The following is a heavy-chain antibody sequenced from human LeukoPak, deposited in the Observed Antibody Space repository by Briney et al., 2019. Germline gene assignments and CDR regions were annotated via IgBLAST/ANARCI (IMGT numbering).Heavy chain of an antibody. CDR1: GGTFSSYA. CDR2: IIPIFGTA. CDR3: ATGVATITSIDY. J-gene: IGHJ4*02. V-gene: IGHV1-69*06. Sequence: ASVKVSCKASGGTFSSYAISWVRQAPGQGLEWMGGIIPIFGTADYAQKFQGRVTITADKSTSTAYMELSSLRSEDTAVYYCATGVATITSIDYWGQGTLVTVSS. D-gene: IGHD5-12*01.